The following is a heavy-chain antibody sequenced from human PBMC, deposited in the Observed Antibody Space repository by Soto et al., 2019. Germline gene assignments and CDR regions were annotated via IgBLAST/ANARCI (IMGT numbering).Heavy chain of an antibody. CDR1: GFTFSSYW. V-gene: IGHV3-7*01. CDR3: ARDVVATTAAFDH. Sequence: GGSLRLSCAASGFTFSSYWMSWVRQAPGKGLEWVANIKQDGSEKYYVDSVKGRFTISRDNAENSLYLQMNSLRAEDTAVYYCARDVVATTAAFDHWGQGTLVTVSS. D-gene: IGHD5-12*01. CDR2: IKQDGSEK. J-gene: IGHJ4*02.